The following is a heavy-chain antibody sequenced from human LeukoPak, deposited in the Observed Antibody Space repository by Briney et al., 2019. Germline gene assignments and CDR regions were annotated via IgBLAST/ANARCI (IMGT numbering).Heavy chain of an antibody. Sequence: SETLSLTCTVSGGSISSSYWNWIRQSPGKGLEWSGYIYHSGSTNYNPSLMSRVTISIDTSKNQFSLKLRSVTAADTAVYYCARDSVYATNWFDPWGQGALVTVSS. J-gene: IGHJ5*02. CDR2: IYHSGST. D-gene: IGHD2-8*01. CDR1: GGSISSSY. V-gene: IGHV4-59*01. CDR3: ARDSVYATNWFDP.